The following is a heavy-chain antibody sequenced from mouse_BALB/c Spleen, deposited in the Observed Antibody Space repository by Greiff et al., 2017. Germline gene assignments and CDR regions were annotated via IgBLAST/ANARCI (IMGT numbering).Heavy chain of an antibody. D-gene: IGHD2-4*01. CDR1: GYNFTSYW. J-gene: IGHJ4*01. Sequence: QVHVKQPGAELVKPGTSVKLSCKASGYNFTSYWINWVKLRPGQGLEWIGDIYPGSGSTNYNEKFKSKATLTVDTSSSTAYMQLSSLASEDSALYYCARFYYDYEVYYYAMDYWGQGTSVTVSS. CDR2: IYPGSGST. V-gene: IGHV1-55*01. CDR3: ARFYYDYEVYYYAMDY.